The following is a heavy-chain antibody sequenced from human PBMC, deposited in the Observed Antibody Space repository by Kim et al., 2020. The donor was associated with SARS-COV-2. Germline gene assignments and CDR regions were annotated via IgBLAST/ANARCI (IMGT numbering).Heavy chain of an antibody. J-gene: IGHJ3*02. CDR1: GGSFSGYY. D-gene: IGHD3-3*01. CDR3: ARGGYDFWSGSVRAFDI. Sequence: SETLSLTCAVYGGSFSGYYWSWIRQPPGKGLEWIGEINHSGSTNSNPSLKSRVTISVDTSKNQSSLKLSSVTAADTAVYYCARGGYDFWSGSVRAFDIWGQGTMVTVSS. CDR2: INHSGST. V-gene: IGHV4-34*01.